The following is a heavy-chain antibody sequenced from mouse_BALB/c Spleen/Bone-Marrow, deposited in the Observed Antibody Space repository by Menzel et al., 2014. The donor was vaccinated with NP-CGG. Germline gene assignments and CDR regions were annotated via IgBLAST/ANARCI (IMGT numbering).Heavy chain of an antibody. CDR1: GFTFGYFG. D-gene: IGHD4-1*01. V-gene: IGHV5-17*02. Sequence: EVHLVESGGGLVQPGGSRKLSCAASGFTFGYFGMHWVRQAPEKGLEWVAYISSGSSIIYYADTVKGRFTISRDNPKNTLFPQMTSLRSEDTAMYYCARERTGFDYWGQGTTLTVSS. J-gene: IGHJ2*01. CDR3: ARERTGFDY. CDR2: ISSGSSII.